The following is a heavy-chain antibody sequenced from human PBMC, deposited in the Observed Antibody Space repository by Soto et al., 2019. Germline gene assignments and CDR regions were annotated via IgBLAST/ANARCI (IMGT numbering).Heavy chain of an antibody. CDR1: GHTFTGYY. Sequence: GASVKVSCKASGHTFTGYYMHWVRQAPGQGLEWMGWINPNSGGTNYAQKFQGWVTMTRDTSISTAYMELSRLRSDDTAVYYCARDYGSYSRGYGMDVWGQGTTVTVSS. CDR3: ARDYGSYSRGYGMDV. CDR2: INPNSGGT. J-gene: IGHJ6*02. D-gene: IGHD6-13*01. V-gene: IGHV1-2*04.